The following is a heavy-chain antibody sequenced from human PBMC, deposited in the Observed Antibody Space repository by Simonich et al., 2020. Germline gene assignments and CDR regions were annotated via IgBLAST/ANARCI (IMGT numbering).Heavy chain of an antibody. CDR3: TREPNYDSSGWDAFDI. Sequence: EVQLVESRGGLVQPGGSLRLSCAASGFTFSSCWVSWVRQARGEGREWGANIRQEGSEKYYVDSVKGRFTISRDNAKNALYLQMNSLRAEDTAVYYCTREPNYDSSGWDAFDIWGQGTMVTVSS. V-gene: IGHV3-7*01. CDR1: GFTFSSCW. J-gene: IGHJ3*02. CDR2: IRQEGSEK. D-gene: IGHD3-22*01.